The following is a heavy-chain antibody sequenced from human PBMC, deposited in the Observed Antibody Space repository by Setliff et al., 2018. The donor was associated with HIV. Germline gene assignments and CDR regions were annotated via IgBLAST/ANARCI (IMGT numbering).Heavy chain of an antibody. CDR2: IYYSGDT. D-gene: IGHD6-6*01. CDR1: GDSITSYY. J-gene: IGHJ5*02. CDR3: ARSIAARRGWFDP. Sequence: SETLSLTCNVSGDSITSYYWIWIRQSPGKGLEWIGYIYYSGDTNYNPSLKSRVTMSVDTSKTQFSLKLSSVTAADTAVYYCARSIAARRGWFDPWGKGTLVTVSS. V-gene: IGHV4-59*08.